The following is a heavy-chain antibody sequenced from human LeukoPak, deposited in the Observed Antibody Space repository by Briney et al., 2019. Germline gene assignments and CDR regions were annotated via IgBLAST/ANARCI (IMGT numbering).Heavy chain of an antibody. J-gene: IGHJ4*02. CDR3: AKDSLSSWTEFDY. D-gene: IGHD6-13*01. CDR2: ISGSGGST. CDR1: GFTFSSYA. Sequence: PGGSLRLSCAASGFTFSSYAMSWVRQAPGKGLEWVSAISGSGGSTYYADSVKGRFTISRANSKNTLYLQMNSLRAEDTAVYYCAKDSLSSWTEFDYWGQGTLVTVSS. V-gene: IGHV3-23*01.